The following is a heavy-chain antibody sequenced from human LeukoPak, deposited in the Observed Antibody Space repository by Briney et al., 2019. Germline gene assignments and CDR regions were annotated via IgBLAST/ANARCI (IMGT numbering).Heavy chain of an antibody. J-gene: IGHJ6*02. Sequence: PGGSLRLSCAASGFTFSSYEMNWVRQAPGKGLEWVSYISSSGSTIYYADSVKGRFTISRDNAKNSLYLQMNSLRAEDTAVYYCARTYDSSSLYYYYYGMDVWGQGTTVTVSS. D-gene: IGHD3-22*01. CDR1: GFTFSSYE. CDR2: ISSSGSTI. V-gene: IGHV3-48*03. CDR3: ARTYDSSSLYYYYYGMDV.